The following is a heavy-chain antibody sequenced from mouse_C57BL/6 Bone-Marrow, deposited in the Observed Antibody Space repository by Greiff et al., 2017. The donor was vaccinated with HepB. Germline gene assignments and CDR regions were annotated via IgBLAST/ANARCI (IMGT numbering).Heavy chain of an antibody. CDR2: IDPENGDT. Sequence: VQLQQSGAELVRPGASVKLSCTASGFNIKDDYMHWVKQRPEQGLEWIGWIDPENGDTESASKFQGKATITADTSSNTAYLQLSSLTSEDTAVYYCTTNYGSSYPSYWYFDVWGTGTTVTVSS. CDR1: GFNIKDDY. CDR3: TTNYGSSYPSYWYFDV. J-gene: IGHJ1*03. V-gene: IGHV14-4*01. D-gene: IGHD1-1*01.